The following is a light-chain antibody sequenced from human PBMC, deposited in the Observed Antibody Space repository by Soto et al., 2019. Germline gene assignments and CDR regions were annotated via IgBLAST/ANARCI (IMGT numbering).Light chain of an antibody. CDR1: SSDVGGYNY. CDR2: DVS. Sequence: QSVLTQPASVSGSPGQSITISCTGTSSDVGGYNYVSWYQQHPGKAPKLMIYDVSNRPSGVSDRFSVSKSGNTVSLTISGRQAEDEADYYCSSYTSSSTYVFGTGTKLTVL. V-gene: IGLV2-14*01. J-gene: IGLJ1*01. CDR3: SSYTSSSTYV.